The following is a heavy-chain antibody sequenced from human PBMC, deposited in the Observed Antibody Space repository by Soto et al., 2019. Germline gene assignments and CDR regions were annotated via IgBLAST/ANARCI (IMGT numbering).Heavy chain of an antibody. CDR3: ARDDDYPDNGFEY. D-gene: IGHD4-17*01. Sequence: QVQLVESGGGVVQPGTSLRLSCAASGFTFSRHGMHWVRQTPGKGLEWLAVILNDASGHWYADSVKGRFTISRDNFENTLYLQMNGIRLEDQAMYYCARDDDYPDNGFEYWGQGTLVTVSS. CDR1: GFTFSRHG. J-gene: IGHJ4*02. V-gene: IGHV3-33*01. CDR2: ILNDASGH.